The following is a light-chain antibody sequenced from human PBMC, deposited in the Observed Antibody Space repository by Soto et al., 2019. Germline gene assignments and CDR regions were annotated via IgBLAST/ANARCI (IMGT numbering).Light chain of an antibody. V-gene: IGLV1-44*01. CDR2: NNS. J-gene: IGLJ2*01. CDR3: AAWDDSLRGLE. Sequence: QSVLTQPPSASGTPGQMVTISCSGSSSNIGSNTVNWYQQLPGMAPKLLIYNNSQRPSGVPDRFSGSKSGTSASLAISGLQSEDEADYYCAAWDDSLRGLEFGGGPKLTVL. CDR1: SSNIGSNT.